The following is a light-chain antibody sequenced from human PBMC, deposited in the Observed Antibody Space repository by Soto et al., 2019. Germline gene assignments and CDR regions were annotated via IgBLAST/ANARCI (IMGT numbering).Light chain of an antibody. CDR3: QQTYTTPEIT. J-gene: IGKJ5*01. CDR2: GAS. CDR1: QSISIY. Sequence: DSQMTHSLSSLSASVGFRFTITSRASQSISIYLNWYQLKPGKAPNLMXYGASYLKSGVPTRFSGSGSGTDFTLTISSLQPEDFAIYYCQQTYTTPEITFGQGTRLEIK. V-gene: IGKV1-39*01.